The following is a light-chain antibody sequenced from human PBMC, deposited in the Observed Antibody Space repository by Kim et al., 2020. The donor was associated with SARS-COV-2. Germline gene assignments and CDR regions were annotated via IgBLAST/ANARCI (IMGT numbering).Light chain of an antibody. CDR2: RNN. V-gene: IGLV1-47*01. CDR3: ATWDDNLSAHVI. CDR1: SSNIGSNY. Sequence: QSVLTQPPSASGTPGQRVTISCSGSSSNIGSNYVYWYQQLPGTAPKLLIYRNNLRPSGVPDRFSGSKSGTSASLAISGLRSEDEADYYCATWDDNLSAHVIFGGGTQLTVL. J-gene: IGLJ2*01.